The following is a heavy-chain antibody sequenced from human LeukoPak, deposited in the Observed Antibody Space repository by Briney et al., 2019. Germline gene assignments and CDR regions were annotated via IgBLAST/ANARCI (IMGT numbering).Heavy chain of an antibody. J-gene: IGHJ4*02. CDR3: ARAVYGSGSSPHGH. V-gene: IGHV4-34*01. CDR1: GGSFSGKY. CDR2: ITYSGSI. Sequence: SETLSLTCAVSGGSFSGKYWTWIRQPPGKGLEWIGEITYSGSIYYNPSLKSRVTISVDTSKNQFSLKLSSVTAADTAVYYCARAVYGSGSSPHGHWGQGTLVTVSS. D-gene: IGHD3-10*01.